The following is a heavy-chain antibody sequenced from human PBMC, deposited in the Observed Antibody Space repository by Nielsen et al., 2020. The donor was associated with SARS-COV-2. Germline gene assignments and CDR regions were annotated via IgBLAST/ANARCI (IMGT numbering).Heavy chain of an antibody. J-gene: IGHJ6*03. D-gene: IGHD3-10*01. V-gene: IGHV1-46*01. Sequence: WVRQAPGQGLEWMGIINPIGGSTTYAQKFQGRVTMTSDTSTTTIYMELSSLRSEDTAVYYCARGQPYYYGSGSYYNEFYYMDVWGKGTTVTSP. CDR2: INPIGGST. CDR3: ARGQPYYYGSGSYYNEFYYMDV.